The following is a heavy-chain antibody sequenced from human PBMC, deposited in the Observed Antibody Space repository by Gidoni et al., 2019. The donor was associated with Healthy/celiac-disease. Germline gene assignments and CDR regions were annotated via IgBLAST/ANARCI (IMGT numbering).Heavy chain of an antibody. CDR3: ARGPSIAVAGTVFDY. J-gene: IGHJ4*02. Sequence: QVQLVPSGAEVKKPGASVKVSCTASGYPFTGHYMHWVRQAPGQGLEWMGWINPNSGGTNYAQKFQGWVTMTRDTSISTAYMELSRLRSDDTAVYYCARGPSIAVAGTVFDYWGQGTLVTVSS. CDR1: GYPFTGHY. CDR2: INPNSGGT. D-gene: IGHD6-19*01. V-gene: IGHV1-2*04.